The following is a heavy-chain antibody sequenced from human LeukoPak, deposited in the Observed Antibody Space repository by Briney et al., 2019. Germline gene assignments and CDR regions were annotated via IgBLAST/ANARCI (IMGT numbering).Heavy chain of an antibody. CDR1: GFTFDDYA. D-gene: IGHD3-16*01. CDR2: ISWNSGSI. J-gene: IGHJ6*02. V-gene: IGHV3-9*01. CDR3: AKGGSGTTSMDV. Sequence: GRSLRLSCAASGFTFDDYAMHWVRQAPGKGLDWVSGISWNSGSIGYADSVKGRFTISRDNAKNSLYLQMNSLRAEDTALYYCAKGGSGTTSMDVWGQGTTVTVSS.